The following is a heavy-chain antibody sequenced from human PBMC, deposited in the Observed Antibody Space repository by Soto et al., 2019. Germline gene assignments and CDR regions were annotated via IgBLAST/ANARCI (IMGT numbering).Heavy chain of an antibody. CDR1: GGSFSGYY. CDR2: INHSGST. D-gene: IGHD3-16*01. CDR3: AKSKGGGFGYNWFDP. Sequence: QVQLQQWGAGLLKPSETLSLTCAVYGGSFSGYYWSWIRQPPGKGLEWIGEINHSGSTNYNPSLKSRVTISVDTSKNQFSLKLSSVTAADTAVYYCAKSKGGGFGYNWFDPWGQGTLVTVSS. V-gene: IGHV4-34*01. J-gene: IGHJ5*02.